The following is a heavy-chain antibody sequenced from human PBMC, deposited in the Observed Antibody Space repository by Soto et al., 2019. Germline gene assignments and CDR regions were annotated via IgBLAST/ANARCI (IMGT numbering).Heavy chain of an antibody. Sequence: EVQLVESGGGLVQPGGSLRLSCAASGFTFSSYDMHWIRRATGKGLEWVSAIGTAGDTYYPGSVKGRFTISRENAKNSLYLQMNSLRAGDTAVYYCARGGGYYDYIWGSYRSPNDAFDIWGQGTMVTVSS. CDR3: ARGGGYYDYIWGSYRSPNDAFDI. CDR2: IGTAGDT. CDR1: GFTFSSYD. D-gene: IGHD3-16*02. J-gene: IGHJ3*02. V-gene: IGHV3-13*01.